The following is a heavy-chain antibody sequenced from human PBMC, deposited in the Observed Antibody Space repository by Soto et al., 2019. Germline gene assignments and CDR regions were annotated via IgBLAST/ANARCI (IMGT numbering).Heavy chain of an antibody. CDR2: ISAYNGNT. CDR3: ARDESGGYYDFWSGYFAKYYYYGMDV. J-gene: IGHJ6*02. CDR1: GYTFTSYG. Sequence: GASVKVSCKASGYTFTSYGISWVRQAPGQGLEWMGWISAYNGNTNYAQKLQGRVTMTTDTSTSTAYMELRSLRSDDTAVYYCARDESGGYYDFWSGYFAKYYYYGMDVWGQGTTVTVSS. D-gene: IGHD3-3*01. V-gene: IGHV1-18*04.